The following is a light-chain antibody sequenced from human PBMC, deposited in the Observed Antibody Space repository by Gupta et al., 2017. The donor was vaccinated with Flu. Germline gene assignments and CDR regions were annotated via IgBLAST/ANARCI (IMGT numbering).Light chain of an antibody. J-gene: IGKJ2*04. CDR1: QSISSY. CDR2: AAS. Sequence: DIQMTQSPSSLSASVGDRVTITCRASQSISSYLNWYQQKPGKAPKLLIYAASRLQSGVPSRFSGSGSGTDFTLTISSLQPEDFATYYCQQSDSTLWSFGQGTKLEIK. V-gene: IGKV1-39*01. CDR3: QQSDSTLWS.